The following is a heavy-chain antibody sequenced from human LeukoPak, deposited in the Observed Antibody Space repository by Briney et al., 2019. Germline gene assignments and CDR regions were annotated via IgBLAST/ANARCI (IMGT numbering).Heavy chain of an antibody. CDR1: GFTFSSYA. D-gene: IGHD1-26*01. CDR2: ISGTGGGT. V-gene: IGHV3-23*01. J-gene: IGHJ5*01. CDR3: AILVGVVTRLES. Sequence: GGSLRLSCAASGFTFSSYALSWVRQAPGKGLEWVSAISGTGGGTYYGDSVKGRFTISRDNSKNMLYLQMNTLRAEDTAVYYCAILVGVVTRLESWGQGTLVTVSS.